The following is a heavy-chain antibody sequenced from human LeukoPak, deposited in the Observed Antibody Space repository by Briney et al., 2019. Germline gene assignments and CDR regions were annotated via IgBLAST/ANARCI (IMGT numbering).Heavy chain of an antibody. CDR3: AREDGSSWYYFDS. J-gene: IGHJ4*02. Sequence: SETLSLTCDVSGGSISSSNWWNWVRQPPGKGLEWIGEIYHTGNTNYNPSLKSRVTISVDTSKNQFSLKLSSVTAADTAVYYCAREDGSSWYYFDSWGQGTLVTVSS. CDR2: IYHTGNT. D-gene: IGHD6-13*01. V-gene: IGHV4-4*02. CDR1: GGSISSSNW.